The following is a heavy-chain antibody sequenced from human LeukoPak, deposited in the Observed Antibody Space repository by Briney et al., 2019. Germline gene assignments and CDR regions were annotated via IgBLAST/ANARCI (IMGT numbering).Heavy chain of an antibody. D-gene: IGHD3-10*01. J-gene: IGHJ5*02. CDR3: ARDLMVRGGGNWFDP. CDR2: IIPILGIA. Sequence: ASVKVSCKASGGTFSSYAISWVRQAPGQGLEWMGRIIPILGIANYAQKFQGRVTITADKSTSTAYMELSSLRSEDTAVYYCARDLMVRGGGNWFDPWGQGTLVTVSS. CDR1: GGTFSSYA. V-gene: IGHV1-69*04.